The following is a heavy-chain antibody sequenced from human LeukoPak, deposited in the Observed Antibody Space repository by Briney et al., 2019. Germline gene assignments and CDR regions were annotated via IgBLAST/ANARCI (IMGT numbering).Heavy chain of an antibody. Sequence: GGSLRLSCAASGFTFSSYGMHWVRQAPGKGLEWVAVISYDGSNKYYADSVKGRFTISRDNSKNTLYPQMNSLRAEDTAVYYCAKDNSPSGDEYEDYWGQGTLVTVSS. J-gene: IGHJ4*02. D-gene: IGHD3-10*01. CDR2: ISYDGSNK. CDR3: AKDNSPSGDEYEDY. CDR1: GFTFSSYG. V-gene: IGHV3-30*18.